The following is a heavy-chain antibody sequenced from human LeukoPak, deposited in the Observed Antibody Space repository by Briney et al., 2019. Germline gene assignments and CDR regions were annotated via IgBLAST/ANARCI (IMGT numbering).Heavy chain of an antibody. J-gene: IGHJ6*03. D-gene: IGHD3-16*01. Sequence: GGSLRLSCAASGFTFSDYAMRWVRQAPGMGLQCVSVITRFGDGTYYADSVRGRFTIARDNSKNTVFLQMNSLRAEDTAIYYCAKDLGAPITSHYMDVWGKGTTVTVSS. CDR1: GFTFSDYA. CDR2: ITRFGDGT. CDR3: AKDLGAPITSHYMDV. V-gene: IGHV3-23*01.